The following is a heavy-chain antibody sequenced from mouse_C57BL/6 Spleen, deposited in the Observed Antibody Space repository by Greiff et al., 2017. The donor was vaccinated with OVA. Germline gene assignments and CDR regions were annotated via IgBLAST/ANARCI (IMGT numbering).Heavy chain of an antibody. J-gene: IGHJ2*01. CDR3: ESYDHCGYFDY. D-gene: IGHD2-3*01. V-gene: IGHV1-52*01. CDR1: GYTFPSYW. Sequence: QVQLQQPGAELLRPGSSVKLSCKASGYTFPSYWMHWVKQRPIQGLEWIGNIDPSDSETHYNQKFKDKATLTVDKSSSTAYMQLSSLTSEDSAVYYDESYDHCGYFDYWGQGITLTVSS. CDR2: IDPSDSET.